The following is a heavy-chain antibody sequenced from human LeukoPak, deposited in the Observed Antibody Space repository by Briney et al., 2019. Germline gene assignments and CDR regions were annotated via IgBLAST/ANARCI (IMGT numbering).Heavy chain of an antibody. J-gene: IGHJ4*02. CDR2: SNEGGGYT. D-gene: IGHD1-26*01. V-gene: IGHV3-23*01. Sequence: PGGSLRLSCAASGFTFSNYAMSWVRQAPGRGPEWVSGSNEGGGYTYYADSVKGRFTISRDNSKNTLYLQMNSLRAEDTAIYYCAKYGPQDSGSSHFDYWGQGALVTVSS. CDR3: AKYGPQDSGSSHFDY. CDR1: GFTFSNYA.